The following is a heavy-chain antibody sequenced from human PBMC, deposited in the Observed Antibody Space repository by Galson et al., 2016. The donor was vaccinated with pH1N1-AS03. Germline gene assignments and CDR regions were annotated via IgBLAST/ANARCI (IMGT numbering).Heavy chain of an antibody. CDR1: GSTFSLKS. Sequence: SLRLSCADSGSTFSLKSMNWVRQAPGKGLEWISSISSSGSHIYYADSVKGRFTISRDNAKNSLYLQMNSLRDEDTAVYYCARDLSGEGSPGGYAMAVWGPGTTVTVSS. CDR2: ISSSGSHI. J-gene: IGHJ6*02. CDR3: ARDLSGEGSPGGYAMAV. D-gene: IGHD3-3*01. V-gene: IGHV3-21*01.